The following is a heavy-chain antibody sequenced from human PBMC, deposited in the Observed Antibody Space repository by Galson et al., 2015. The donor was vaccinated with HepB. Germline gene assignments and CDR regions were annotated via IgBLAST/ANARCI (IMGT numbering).Heavy chain of an antibody. J-gene: IGHJ3*02. CDR1: GYTFTSYY. CDR3: ARDGDSSGYSGRDAFDI. CDR2: INPSGGST. Sequence: SVKVSCKASGYTFTSYYMHWVRQAPGQGLEWMGIINPSGGSTSYAQKFQGRVTMTRDTSTSTVYMELSSLRSEDTAVYYCARDGDSSGYSGRDAFDIWGQGTMVTVSS. D-gene: IGHD3-22*01. V-gene: IGHV1-46*01.